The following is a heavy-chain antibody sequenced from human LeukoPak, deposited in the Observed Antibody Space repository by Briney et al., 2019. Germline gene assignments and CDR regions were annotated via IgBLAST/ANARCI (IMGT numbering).Heavy chain of an antibody. CDR2: IYPGDSDT. Sequence: GESLQISCQGSGYYLSNSWIGWVRQMPGKGLEWMGIIYPGDSDTRYSPSFQGQVTISADKSISTAYLQWSSLKTSDTAMYYCARHAAARPANDAFDIWGQGTMVTVSS. J-gene: IGHJ3*02. V-gene: IGHV5-51*01. D-gene: IGHD6-6*01. CDR1: GYYLSNSW. CDR3: ARHAAARPANDAFDI.